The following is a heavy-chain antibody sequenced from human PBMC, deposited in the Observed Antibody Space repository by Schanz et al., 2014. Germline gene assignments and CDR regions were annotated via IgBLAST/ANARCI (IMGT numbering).Heavy chain of an antibody. CDR3: VRAKDAGYSSSWYLMNGFDI. J-gene: IGHJ3*02. CDR1: GFTVSSKY. D-gene: IGHD6-13*01. CDR2: IFGGGST. V-gene: IGHV3-66*01. Sequence: DVQLVESGGGLVQPGGSLRLSCAASGFTVSSKYMNWVRQAPGKGPEWVSVIFGGGSTYYAESVKGRFTISRDNSKNTLSLQMNSLRDEDTAVYYCVRAKDAGYSSSWYLMNGFDIWGQGTILTVSS.